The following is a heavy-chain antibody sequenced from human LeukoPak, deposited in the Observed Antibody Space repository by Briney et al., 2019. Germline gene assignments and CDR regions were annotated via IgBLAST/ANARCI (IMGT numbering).Heavy chain of an antibody. D-gene: IGHD4-11*01. V-gene: IGHV7-4-1*02. J-gene: IGHJ4*02. CDR1: GYTFTGYY. CDR3: ARDLGYDYGNSSDY. CDR2: INTNTGNP. Sequence: ASVKVSCKASGYTFTGYYMHWVRQAPGQGLEWMGWINTNTGNPTYAQGFTGRFVSSLDTSVSTAYLQISSLKAEDTAVYYCARDLGYDYGNSSDYWGQGTLVTVSS.